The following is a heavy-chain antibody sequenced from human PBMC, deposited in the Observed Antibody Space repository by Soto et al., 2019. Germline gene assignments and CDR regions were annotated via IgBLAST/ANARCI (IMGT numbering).Heavy chain of an antibody. V-gene: IGHV1-3*01. Sequence: ASVKVSCKASGYTFTSYAMHWVRQAPGQRLEWMGWINAGNGNTKYSQKFQGRVTITRDTSASTAYMELSSLRSEDTAVYYCATSYAGDGRDLSDHWGQGTLVTVSS. CDR2: INAGNGNT. J-gene: IGHJ5*02. D-gene: IGHD3-16*01. CDR1: GYTFTSYA. CDR3: ATSYAGDGRDLSDH.